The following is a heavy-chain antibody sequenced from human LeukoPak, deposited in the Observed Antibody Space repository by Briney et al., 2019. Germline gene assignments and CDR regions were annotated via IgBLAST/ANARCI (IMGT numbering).Heavy chain of an antibody. J-gene: IGHJ4*02. D-gene: IGHD3-10*01. Sequence: GSLRLSCAASGFTFSSYAMSWVRQAPGKGLEWIGSIYYSGSTYYNPSLKSRVTMSVDTSTNQFSLKLTSVTAADTAVYYCARHAAVRGNLVDYWGQGTLVTVSS. CDR1: GFTFSSYA. CDR2: IYYSGST. V-gene: IGHV4-39*01. CDR3: ARHAAVRGNLVDY.